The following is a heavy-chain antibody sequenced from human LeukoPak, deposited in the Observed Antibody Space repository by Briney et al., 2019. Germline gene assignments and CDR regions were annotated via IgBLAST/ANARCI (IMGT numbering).Heavy chain of an antibody. D-gene: IGHD4-17*01. V-gene: IGHV4-31*03. J-gene: IGHJ4*02. CDR3: ATQSYGLFHY. Sequence: SETLSLTCTVSGGSISSGGYYWSWIRQHPGKGLEWIGYIYYSGSTYYNPSLKSRVTISVDTSKNQFSLKLSSVTAADTAMYYCATQSYGLFHYWGQGTLVTVSS. CDR2: IYYSGST. CDR1: GGSISSGGYY.